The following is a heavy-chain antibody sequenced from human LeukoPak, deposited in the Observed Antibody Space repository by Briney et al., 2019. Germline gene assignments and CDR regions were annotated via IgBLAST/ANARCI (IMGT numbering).Heavy chain of an antibody. CDR1: GFTFSSYA. J-gene: IGHJ6*03. V-gene: IGHV3-21*01. D-gene: IGHD6-13*01. Sequence: PGVSLRLSCAASGFTFSSYAMSWVRQAPGKGLEWVSSISYRSSDIEYADSVKGRFTISRDNAKQSLYLQMSSLRAEDTAVYYCARVCSSSWYSGYLYMDVWGKGTTVTVSS. CDR3: ARVCSSSWYSGYLYMDV. CDR2: ISYRSSDI.